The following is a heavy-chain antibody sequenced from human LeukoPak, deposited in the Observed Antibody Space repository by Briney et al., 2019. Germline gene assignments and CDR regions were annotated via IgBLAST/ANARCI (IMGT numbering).Heavy chain of an antibody. Sequence: QPGGSLRLSCAASGFTFSSYAMSWVRQAPGKGLEWVSVIYSGGSTYYADSVKGRFTISRDNSKNTLYLQMNSLRAEDTAVYYCARAPNYDSSGFVDYYYYGMDVWGQGTTVTVSS. CDR3: ARAPNYDSSGFVDYYYYGMDV. J-gene: IGHJ6*02. V-gene: IGHV3-66*01. D-gene: IGHD3-22*01. CDR2: IYSGGST. CDR1: GFTFSSYA.